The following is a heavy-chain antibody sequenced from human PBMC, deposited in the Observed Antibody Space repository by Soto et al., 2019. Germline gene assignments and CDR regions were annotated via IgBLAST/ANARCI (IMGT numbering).Heavy chain of an antibody. J-gene: IGHJ4*02. D-gene: IGHD1-26*01. CDR2: IYWDDSK. V-gene: IGHV2-5*02. Sequence: QITLKESGPTLVKPTQTLTLTCTFSGFSLTTDRVGVGWIRQPPGEALEWLAVIYWDDSKTYRPSLESRLTITKDTSKSQVALTMTSRDSLDTATYYCAHAYGGRSLYWGQGTLVTVSS. CDR3: AHAYGGRSLY. CDR1: GFSLTTDRVG.